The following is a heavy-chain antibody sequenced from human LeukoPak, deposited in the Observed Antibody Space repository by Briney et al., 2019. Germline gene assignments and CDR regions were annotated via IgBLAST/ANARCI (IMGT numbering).Heavy chain of an antibody. CDR3: ARGRWLVNY. V-gene: IGHV4-59*01. J-gene: IGHJ4*02. D-gene: IGHD6-19*01. CDR2: IYYNEST. Sequence: SETLSLTCTVSGDYISTYYWSWIRQPVGKGLEWIGYIYYNESTNYNPSVKSRVTISADTSKNQFSLKLRSVTAADTAVYYCARGRWLVNYWGQGTLVTVSS. CDR1: GDYISTYY.